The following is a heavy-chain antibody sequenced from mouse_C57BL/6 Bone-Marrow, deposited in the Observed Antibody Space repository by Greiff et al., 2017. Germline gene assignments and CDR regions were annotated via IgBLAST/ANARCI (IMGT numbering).Heavy chain of an antibody. CDR3: ARLRSLSCYVRRYFDV. V-gene: IGHV1-81*01. CDR2: IYPRSGNT. Sequence: QVQLKESGAELARPGASVKLSCKASGYTFTSYGISWVKQRTGQGLEWIGEIYPRSGNTYYNEKFKGKATLTADKSSSTAYMELRSLTSEDSAVYFCARLRSLSCYVRRYFDVWGTGTTVTVSS. CDR1: GYTFTSYG. D-gene: IGHD3-2*02. J-gene: IGHJ1*03.